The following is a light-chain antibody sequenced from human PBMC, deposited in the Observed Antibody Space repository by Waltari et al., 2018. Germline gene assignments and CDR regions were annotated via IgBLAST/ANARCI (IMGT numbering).Light chain of an antibody. CDR1: SSDVGSYDL. V-gene: IGLV2-23*02. CDR3: CSKAGSGIML. Sequence: QSALTQPASVSGSPGQSINISCTGTSSDVGSYDLVSWYQQHPGKAPKVIISGVRVRPSGVSSRFSGSKSGNTASLTISGLQAEDEADYYCCSKAGSGIMLFGVGTKLTVL. CDR2: GVR. J-gene: IGLJ2*01.